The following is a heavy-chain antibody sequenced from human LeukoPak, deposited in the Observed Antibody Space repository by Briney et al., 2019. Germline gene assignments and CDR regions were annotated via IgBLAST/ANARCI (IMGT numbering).Heavy chain of an antibody. D-gene: IGHD3-10*01. V-gene: IGHV4-61*05. CDR3: AKHYMGSSYNRGLDY. J-gene: IGHJ4*02. Sequence: SETLSLTCTVSGASISGSSYYWSWIRQPPGKGLEWIGYIYYSGSTNYNPSLKSRVTISVDTSKNQFSLKLSSVTAADTAIYYCAKHYMGSSYNRGLDYWGQGTLVTVSS. CDR2: IYYSGST. CDR1: GASISGSSYY.